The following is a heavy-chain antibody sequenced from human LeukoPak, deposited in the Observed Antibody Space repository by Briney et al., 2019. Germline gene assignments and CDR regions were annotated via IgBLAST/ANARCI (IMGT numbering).Heavy chain of an antibody. CDR1: GYSFTSYW. CDR2: IYPGDSDT. J-gene: IGHJ1*01. CDR3: ARGVYCSGGSCYSAYFQH. V-gene: IGHV5-51*01. D-gene: IGHD2-15*01. Sequence: GESLKISCKGSGYSFTSYWIGWVRQMPGKGLEWMGIIYPGDSDTRYSPSFQGQVTTSADKSISTAYLQWSSLKASDTAMYYCARGVYCSGGSCYSAYFQHWGQGTLVTVSS.